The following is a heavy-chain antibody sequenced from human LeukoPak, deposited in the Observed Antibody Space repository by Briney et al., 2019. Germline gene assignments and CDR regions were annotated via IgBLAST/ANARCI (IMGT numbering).Heavy chain of an antibody. CDR3: ARTGNTAVPLYFDY. V-gene: IGHV4-39*01. J-gene: IGHJ4*02. D-gene: IGHD3-10*01. CDR1: GGSISSSGYY. CDR2: IYYSGST. Sequence: SETLSLTCTVSGGSISSSGYYWGWIRQPPGKGLEWIGTIYYSGSTYYNPSLNSRVTISVDTSKNQFSLKLSSVTAADTAEYYCARTGNTAVPLYFDYWGQGALVTVSS.